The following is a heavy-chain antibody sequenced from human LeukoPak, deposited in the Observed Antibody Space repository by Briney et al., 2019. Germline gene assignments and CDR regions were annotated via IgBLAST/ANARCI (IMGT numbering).Heavy chain of an antibody. CDR3: AKLGPILTGYTDAFDI. Sequence: PGGSLRLSCAASGFTFSSYGMHWVRQAPGKGLEWVAVISYDGSNKYYADSVKGRFTISRDNSKNTLYLQTNSLRAEDTAVYYCAKLGPILTGYTDAFDIWGQGTMVTVSS. J-gene: IGHJ3*02. D-gene: IGHD3-9*01. V-gene: IGHV3-30*18. CDR2: ISYDGSNK. CDR1: GFTFSSYG.